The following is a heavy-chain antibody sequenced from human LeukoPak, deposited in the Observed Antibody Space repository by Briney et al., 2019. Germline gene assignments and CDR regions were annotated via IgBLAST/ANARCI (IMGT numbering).Heavy chain of an antibody. J-gene: IGHJ4*02. D-gene: IGHD1-26*01. Sequence: PSETLSLTRTVSGGSISSYYWSWIRQPPGKGLEWIGYIYYSGSTNYNPSLKSRVTISVDTSKNQFSLKLSSVTAADTAVYYCARTSGSYFGETFDYWGQGTLVTVSS. CDR1: GGSISSYY. CDR3: ARTSGSYFGETFDY. V-gene: IGHV4-59*01. CDR2: IYYSGST.